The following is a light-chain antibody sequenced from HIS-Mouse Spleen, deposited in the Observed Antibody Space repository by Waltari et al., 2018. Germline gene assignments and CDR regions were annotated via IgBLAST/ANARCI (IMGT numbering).Light chain of an antibody. CDR1: SSDAGGYNY. J-gene: IGLJ3*02. CDR3: SSYTSSSTWV. Sequence: QSALTQPASVSGSPGQSLTIPCTGTSSDAGGYNYVSWYQQHPGKAPKLMIYDVSNRPSGVSNRFSGSKSGNTASLTISGLQAEDEADYYCSSYTSSSTWVFGGGTKLTVL. CDR2: DVS. V-gene: IGLV2-14*03.